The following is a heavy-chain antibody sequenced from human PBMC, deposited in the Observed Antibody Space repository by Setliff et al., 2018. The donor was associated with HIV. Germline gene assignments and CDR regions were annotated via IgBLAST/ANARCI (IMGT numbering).Heavy chain of an antibody. CDR3: ARRGDFWSGYYGRYYYYYMDV. CDR1: GGSISSHY. J-gene: IGHJ6*03. D-gene: IGHD3-3*01. V-gene: IGHV4-59*11. CDR2: IYYSGST. Sequence: TSDTLSLTCTVSGGSISSHYWSWIRQPPGKGLEWIGYIYYSGSTNYNPSLKSRVTISVDTSKNQFSLKLSSVTAADTAVYYCARRGDFWSGYYGRYYYYYMDVWGKGTTVTVSS.